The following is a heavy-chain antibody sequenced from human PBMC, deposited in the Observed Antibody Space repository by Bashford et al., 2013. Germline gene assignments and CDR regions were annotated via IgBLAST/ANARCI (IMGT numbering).Heavy chain of an antibody. Sequence: SGGSLRLSCAASGFTFSSYEMNWVRQAPGKGLEWVSYITSSDNTIYYADSVKGRFTISRDNAKNLLYLQMNSLRAEDTAVYYCAREWVRLAGDAFDIWGQGTMVTVSS. J-gene: IGHJ3*02. V-gene: IGHV3-48*03. CDR1: GFTFSSYE. CDR3: AREWVRLAGDAFDI. CDR2: ITSSDNTI. D-gene: IGHD5-12*01.